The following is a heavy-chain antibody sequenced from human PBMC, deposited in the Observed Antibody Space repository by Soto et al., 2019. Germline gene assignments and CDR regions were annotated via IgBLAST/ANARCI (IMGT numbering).Heavy chain of an antibody. Sequence: GGSLRLSCAASGFTFSSYAMHWVRQATGKGLEWVSAIGTAGDTYYPGSVKGRFTISRENAKNSLYLQMNSLRAGDTAVYYCARVPASKYCSGGSCYHYYYYGMDVWGQGTTVTVSS. D-gene: IGHD2-15*01. J-gene: IGHJ6*02. CDR3: ARVPASKYCSGGSCYHYYYYGMDV. CDR1: GFTFSSYA. V-gene: IGHV3-13*04. CDR2: IGTAGDT.